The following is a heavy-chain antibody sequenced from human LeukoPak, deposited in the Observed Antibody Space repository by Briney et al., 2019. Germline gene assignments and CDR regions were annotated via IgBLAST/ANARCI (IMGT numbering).Heavy chain of an antibody. D-gene: IGHD3-10*01. V-gene: IGHV4-59*01. Sequence: SETLSLTCTVSGGSISSYYWSWIRQPPGKGLEWIGYIYYSGSTNYNPSLKSRVTISVDTSKNQFSLKLSSVTAADTAVYYCARWVYYGSGISIPSYFANWGREPWSPSPQ. CDR1: GGSISSYY. CDR2: IYYSGST. J-gene: IGHJ4*02. CDR3: ARWVYYGSGISIPSYFAN.